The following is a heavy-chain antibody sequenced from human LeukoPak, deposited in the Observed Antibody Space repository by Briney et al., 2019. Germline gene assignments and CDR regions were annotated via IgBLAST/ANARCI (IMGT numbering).Heavy chain of an antibody. Sequence: PGGSLRLSCAASGFTFSSYEMNWVRQAPGKGLEWVSYISSSGSTIYYADSVKGRFTISRDNAKNSLYLQMNSLRAEDTAVYYCARVHMVRGVNFFDYWGQGTLVTVSS. CDR3: ARVHMVRGVNFFDY. CDR2: ISSSGSTI. CDR1: GFTFSSYE. D-gene: IGHD3-10*01. V-gene: IGHV3-48*03. J-gene: IGHJ4*02.